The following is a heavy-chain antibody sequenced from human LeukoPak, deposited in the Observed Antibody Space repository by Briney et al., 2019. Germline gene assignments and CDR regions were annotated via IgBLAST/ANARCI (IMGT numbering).Heavy chain of an antibody. CDR1: GGSISSGSYY. CDR2: IYTSGST. D-gene: IGHD4-23*01. J-gene: IGHJ6*03. V-gene: IGHV4-61*02. Sequence: SQTLSLTCTVSGGSISSGSYYWSWIRQPAGKGLEWIGRIYTSGSTNYNPSLKSRVTISVDTSKNQFPLKLSSVTAADTAVYYCARGSDYGGNSYHYYYYMDVWGKGTTVTVSS. CDR3: ARGSDYGGNSYHYYYYMDV.